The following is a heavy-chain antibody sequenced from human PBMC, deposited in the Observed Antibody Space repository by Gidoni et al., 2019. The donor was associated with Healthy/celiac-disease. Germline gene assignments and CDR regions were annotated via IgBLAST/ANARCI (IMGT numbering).Heavy chain of an antibody. CDR2: INWNSGGI. V-gene: IGHV3-9*01. J-gene: IGHJ4*02. CDR1: GFPFDDYA. D-gene: IGHD1-26*01. CDR3: AKDMHSGSYYVPAFDY. Sequence: EVQLVESGGGLVQPGRSLRLSCAASGFPFDDYAMHWVRQAPGKGLEWFSGINWNSGGIGYADSVNGRFTISRDNAKNSLYLQMNSLRAEDTALYYCAKDMHSGSYYVPAFDYWGQGTLVTVSS.